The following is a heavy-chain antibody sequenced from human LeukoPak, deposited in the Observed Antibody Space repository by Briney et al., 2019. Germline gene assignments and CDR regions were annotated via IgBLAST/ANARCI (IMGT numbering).Heavy chain of an antibody. J-gene: IGHJ6*03. CDR3: AKRGNPAVGHHYLDV. CDR2: ITLSGGST. CDR1: GFTFSYYD. V-gene: IGHV3-23*01. Sequence: GGSLRLSCAASGFTFSYYDMSWVRQAPGKGLEWVASITLSGGSTFYAGSVKGRFTISRDNSKNTLYLQMNSLSAEDTAVYYCAKRGNPAVGHHYLDVWGKGTTVSVSS. D-gene: IGHD2-2*01.